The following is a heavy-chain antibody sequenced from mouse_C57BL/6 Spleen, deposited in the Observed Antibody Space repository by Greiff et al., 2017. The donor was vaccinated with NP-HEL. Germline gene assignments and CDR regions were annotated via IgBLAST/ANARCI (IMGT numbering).Heavy chain of an antibody. V-gene: IGHV1-7*01. D-gene: IGHD1-1*01. CDR3: ARSFITTVVATGWYFDV. CDR2: INPSSGYT. CDR1: GYTFTSYW. Sequence: VQLQQPGAELAKPGASVKLSCKASGYTFTSYWMHWVKQRPGQGLEWIGYINPSSGYTKYNQKFKDKATLTADKSSSTAYMQLSSLTYEDSAVYYCARSFITTVVATGWYFDVWGTGTTVTVSS. J-gene: IGHJ1*03.